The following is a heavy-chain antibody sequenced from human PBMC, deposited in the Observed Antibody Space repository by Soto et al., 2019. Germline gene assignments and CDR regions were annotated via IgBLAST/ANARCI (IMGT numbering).Heavy chain of an antibody. Sequence: PGESLKSSCQGSGYRFSRYWISWVRQTPGEGLEWMGRIDPSDSYTNYNPSFQGHVTISADKSFSIVYLQWNSLKASDTAIYYCARDGYHSSNLAFDPWGQGTLVSVSS. V-gene: IGHV5-10-1*01. J-gene: IGHJ5*02. CDR3: ARDGYHSSNLAFDP. CDR2: IDPSDSYT. D-gene: IGHD2-2*01. CDR1: GYRFSRYW.